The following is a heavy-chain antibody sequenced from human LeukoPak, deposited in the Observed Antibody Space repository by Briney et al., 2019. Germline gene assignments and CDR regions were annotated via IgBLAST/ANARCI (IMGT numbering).Heavy chain of an antibody. CDR3: ARDSATVRPSSFDY. V-gene: IGHV1-18*01. D-gene: IGHD4-17*01. Sequence: GASVKVSCKAPGYTFTSYGISWVRQAPGQGLEWMGWISAYNGNTNYAQKLQGRVTMTTDTSTSTAYMELRSLRSDDTAVYYCARDSATVRPSSFDYWGQGTLVTVSS. J-gene: IGHJ4*02. CDR1: GYTFTSYG. CDR2: ISAYNGNT.